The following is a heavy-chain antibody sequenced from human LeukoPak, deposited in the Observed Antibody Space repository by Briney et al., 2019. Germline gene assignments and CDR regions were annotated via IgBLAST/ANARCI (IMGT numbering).Heavy chain of an antibody. CDR2: IYYSGST. CDR3: AVMYSSSWYWFDP. Sequence: SETLSLTCTVSGASISSDYWNWIRQPPGRGLEWIGDIYYSGSTNYNRSLKSRVTISVDTSKNQFSLKLSSVTAADTAVYYCAVMYSSSWYWFDPWGQGTLVTVSS. CDR1: GASISSDY. V-gene: IGHV4-59*08. D-gene: IGHD6-13*01. J-gene: IGHJ5*02.